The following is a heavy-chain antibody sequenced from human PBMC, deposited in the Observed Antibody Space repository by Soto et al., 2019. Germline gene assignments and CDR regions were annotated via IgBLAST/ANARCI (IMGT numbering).Heavy chain of an antibody. CDR3: ARAMGDWGTYYYYYGMDV. CDR1: VDAMSSNY. V-gene: IGHV4-59*01. Sequence: QVQLQESGPGLVRPSETLSLTCTVSVDAMSSNYWSWIRQPPGKGLEWIGYVYYAGATSYNPSLKSRVTISVDTSKNQFSLKLSSVTAADTAVYYCARAMGDWGTYYYYYGMDVWGQGTTVTVSS. D-gene: IGHD3-16*01. CDR2: VYYAGAT. J-gene: IGHJ6*02.